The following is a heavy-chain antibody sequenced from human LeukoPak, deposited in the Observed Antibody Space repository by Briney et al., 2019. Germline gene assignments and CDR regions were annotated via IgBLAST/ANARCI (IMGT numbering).Heavy chain of an antibody. J-gene: IGHJ4*02. V-gene: IGHV3-23*01. Sequence: GGSLRLSCAASGFTFSSYAMSWVRQAPGKGLEWVSTISGSGGNTYYADSAKGRVTISRDSSENTLYLQVNSLRADDTALYYCARLPTSSGWYAFDYWGQGTLVTVSS. CDR3: ARLPTSSGWYAFDY. CDR1: GFTFSSYA. CDR2: ISGSGGNT. D-gene: IGHD6-19*01.